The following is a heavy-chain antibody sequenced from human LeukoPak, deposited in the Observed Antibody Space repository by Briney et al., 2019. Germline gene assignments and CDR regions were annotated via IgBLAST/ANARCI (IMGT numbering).Heavy chain of an antibody. CDR3: ARDQVPPSFGSGNAFDI. CDR1: RYTFTSYG. Sequence: GASVKVSCKASRYTFTSYGISWVRQAPGQGLEWMGWINPNSGGTNYAQKFQGWVTMTRDTSISTAYMELSRLRSDDTAVYYCARDQVPPSFGSGNAFDIWGQGTTVTVSS. V-gene: IGHV1-2*04. CDR2: INPNSGGT. D-gene: IGHD3-10*01. J-gene: IGHJ3*02.